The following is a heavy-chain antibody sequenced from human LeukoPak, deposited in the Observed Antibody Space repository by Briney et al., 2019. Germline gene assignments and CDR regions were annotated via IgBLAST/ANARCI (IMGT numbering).Heavy chain of an antibody. V-gene: IGHV1-46*01. Sequence: ASVKVSCKTSGYTLTNYYMHWVRQAPGHGLEWVGLINPTGSSTNYAQKFRGRVTMTRDTSTSTVYMELSSLRSEDTAVYYCAREESGGYFDYWGQGTLVTVSS. CDR1: GYTLTNYY. CDR3: AREESGGYFDY. CDR2: INPTGSST. D-gene: IGHD2-8*02. J-gene: IGHJ4*02.